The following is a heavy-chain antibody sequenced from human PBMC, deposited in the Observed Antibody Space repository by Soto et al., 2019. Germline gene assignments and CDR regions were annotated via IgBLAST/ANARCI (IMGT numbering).Heavy chain of an antibody. J-gene: IGHJ4*02. CDR3: VQHPYYGSWPYCFDY. V-gene: IGHV2-5*02. CDR2: IYWDDDK. Sequence: QITLKESGPTLVKPTQTLTLTCTFSGFSLSTSGVGVGWIRQPPGKALEWLALIYWDDDKRYSPSLRSSLPTYQHASKNQVVLKFSNMDPVDTATYFCVQHPYYGSWPYCFDYWGQGTRVSVSS. D-gene: IGHD3-10*01. CDR1: GFSLSTSGVG.